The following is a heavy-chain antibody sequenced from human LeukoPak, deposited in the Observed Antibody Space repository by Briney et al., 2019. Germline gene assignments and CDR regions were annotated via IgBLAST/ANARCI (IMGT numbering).Heavy chain of an antibody. CDR1: GFIFGDYA. CDR3: SRAKLFPGD. CDR2: IRTKPYGGAA. D-gene: IGHD3-10*02. Sequence: PGGSLRLSCTTSGFIFGDYAMTWFRQAPGKGLEWVGFIRTKPYGGAAEYATSVKGRFTISRDDSKSIAFLQMNSLKTEDTAVYYCSRAKLFPGDWGQGTLVTVSS. J-gene: IGHJ4*02. V-gene: IGHV3-49*03.